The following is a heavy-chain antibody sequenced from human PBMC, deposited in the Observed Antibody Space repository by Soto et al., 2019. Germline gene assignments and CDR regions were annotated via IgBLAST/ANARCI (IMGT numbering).Heavy chain of an antibody. J-gene: IGHJ4*02. CDR2: IIPILGIA. CDR1: GGTFSSYT. D-gene: IGHD1-26*01. Sequence: QVQLVQSGAEVKKPGSSVKVSCKASGGTFSSYTISWVRQAPGQGLDWMGRIIPILGIANYAQKFQGRVTITADKSTSTAYMELSSLRSEDTAVYYCARVGVGATTDHYFDYWGQGTLVTVSS. V-gene: IGHV1-69*02. CDR3: ARVGVGATTDHYFDY.